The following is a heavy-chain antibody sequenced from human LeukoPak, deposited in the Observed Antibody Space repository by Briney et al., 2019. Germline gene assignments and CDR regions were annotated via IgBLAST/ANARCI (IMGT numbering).Heavy chain of an antibody. CDR1: GFTFSSYG. Sequence: HPGGSLRLSCAASGFTFSSYGMHWVRHAPGKGLEWVAFIRYDGSKKYYGDSVKGRFTISRDNSKNTLYLQMNSLRAEDTAVYYCAKHYYYDSSGYRYYYYYMDVWGKGTTVTVSS. D-gene: IGHD3-22*01. J-gene: IGHJ6*03. V-gene: IGHV3-30*02. CDR3: AKHYYYDSSGYRYYYYYMDV. CDR2: IRYDGSKK.